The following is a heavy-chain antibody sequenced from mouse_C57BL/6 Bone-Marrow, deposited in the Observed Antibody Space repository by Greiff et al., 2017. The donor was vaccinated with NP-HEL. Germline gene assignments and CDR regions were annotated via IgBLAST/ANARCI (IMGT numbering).Heavy chain of an antibody. CDR3: ARHRTTVVAPFAY. Sequence: DVKLVESGGGLVQPGGSLKLSCAASGFTFSDYYMYWVRQTPEKRLEWVAYISNGGGSTYSPDTVKGRFTISRDNAKNTLYLQMSRLKSEDTAMYYCARHRTTVVAPFAYWGQGTLVTVSA. D-gene: IGHD1-1*01. V-gene: IGHV5-12*01. J-gene: IGHJ3*01. CDR1: GFTFSDYY. CDR2: ISNGGGST.